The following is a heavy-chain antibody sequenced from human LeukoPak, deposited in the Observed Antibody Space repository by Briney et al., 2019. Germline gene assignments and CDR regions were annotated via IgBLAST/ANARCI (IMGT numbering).Heavy chain of an antibody. J-gene: IGHJ4*02. CDR3: GRGANLFN. Sequence: GGSLRLSCAASGFTFSDAWMSWVRQAPGKGLEWVGRIKRKTDGGTTDYAAPVKGRFTISRDDSKNTVFLQMSSLKIEDTAVYYWGRGANLFNGGQGPRAPVSS. CDR2: IKRKTDGGTT. V-gene: IGHV3-15*01. D-gene: IGHD3-10*02. CDR1: GFTFSDAW.